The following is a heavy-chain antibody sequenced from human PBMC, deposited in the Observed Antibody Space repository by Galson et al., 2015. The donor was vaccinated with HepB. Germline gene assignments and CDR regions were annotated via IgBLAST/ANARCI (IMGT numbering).Heavy chain of an antibody. D-gene: IGHD6-19*01. Sequence: SLRLSCAASGFTFSNYGMHWVRQAPGKGLEWVAVISYDGSNKYYADSVKGRFTISRDNSKNTLFLQMDSLGPDDTAVYYCAKSVWQWLVLDYWGQGTLVTVSS. CDR2: ISYDGSNK. V-gene: IGHV3-30*18. J-gene: IGHJ4*02. CDR3: AKSVWQWLVLDY. CDR1: GFTFSNYG.